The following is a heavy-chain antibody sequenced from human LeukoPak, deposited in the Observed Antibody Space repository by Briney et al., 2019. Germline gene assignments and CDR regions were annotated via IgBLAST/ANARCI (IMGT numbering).Heavy chain of an antibody. CDR3: ARGGGYCSSTSCHNYYYYYMDV. V-gene: IGHV4-59*11. Sequence: SETLSLTCTVSGGSISSHYWSWIRQPPGKGLEWIGYIYYSGSTNYNPSLKSRVTISVDTSKNQFSQKLSSVTAADTAVYYCARGGGYCSSTSCHNYYYYYMDVWGKGTTVTVSS. CDR1: GGSISSHY. CDR2: IYYSGST. J-gene: IGHJ6*03. D-gene: IGHD2-2*02.